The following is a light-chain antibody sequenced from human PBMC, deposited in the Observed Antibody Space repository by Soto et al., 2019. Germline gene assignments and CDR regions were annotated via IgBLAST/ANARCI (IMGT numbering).Light chain of an antibody. CDR1: QSVSNN. V-gene: IGKV3-15*01. CDR3: QQYNDWWT. CDR2: GAS. J-gene: IGKJ1*01. Sequence: EIVMTQSPATPSVSPGESATPSCRASQSVSNNLTWYQQKPGQPPRLLIYGASTRATGVPGRFSGSGSGTEFTLTISSLQSEDFAVYYCQQYNDWWTFGQGTKVDIK.